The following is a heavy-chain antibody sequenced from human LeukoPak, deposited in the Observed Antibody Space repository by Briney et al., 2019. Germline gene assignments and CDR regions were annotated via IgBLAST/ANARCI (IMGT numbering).Heavy chain of an antibody. CDR2: IYTGGGT. V-gene: IGHV4-61*02. D-gene: IGHD3-22*01. Sequence: SETLSLTCTVSGGSISSDNYFCNWIRQPAGRGLEWIGRIYTGGGTNYNPSLKSRITISADTSKNLFSLKLSSVTAADTAVYYCASCDDSSGYSHYYYMDVWGKGTTVTVSS. J-gene: IGHJ6*03. CDR3: ASCDDSSGYSHYYYMDV. CDR1: GGSISSDNYF.